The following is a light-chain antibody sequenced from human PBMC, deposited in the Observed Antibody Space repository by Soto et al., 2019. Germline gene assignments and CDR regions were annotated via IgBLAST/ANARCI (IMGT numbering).Light chain of an antibody. CDR1: QSVGTY. CDR3: QQRNSWPLT. V-gene: IGKV3-11*01. CDR2: DAS. Sequence: EVVLTQSPATLSFSPGERANLSCRASQSVGTYLVWYQQRYGQPPSLLIYDASNRATDVPVRFSGSGSGTDFTLTISSLEPEDVAVYYCQQRNSWPLTFGQGTRLEIK. J-gene: IGKJ5*01.